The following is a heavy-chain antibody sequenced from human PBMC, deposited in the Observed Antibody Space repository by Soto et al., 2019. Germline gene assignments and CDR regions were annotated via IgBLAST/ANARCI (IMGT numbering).Heavy chain of an antibody. V-gene: IGHV3-23*01. J-gene: IGHJ5*02. CDR3: AKEGYHDFWSGYYANEPFEP. CDR2: ISGSGAST. D-gene: IGHD3-3*01. CDR1: GFTFRSHA. Sequence: EVQLLESGGGLVQPGGSLRLSCAASGFTFRSHALSWVRQAPRKGLEWVSTISGSGASTYYADSVKGRFTIFRDNSKNTVDLQMNSLRADDTDVYFCAKEGYHDFWSGYYANEPFEPWGQGTLVTVSS.